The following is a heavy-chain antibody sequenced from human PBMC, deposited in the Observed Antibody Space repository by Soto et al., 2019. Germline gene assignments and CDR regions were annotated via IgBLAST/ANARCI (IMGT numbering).Heavy chain of an antibody. CDR3: ASGKIRGLDAFDI. Sequence: GGSLRLSCAASGFTFSSYAMHWVRQAPGKGLEWVAVISYDGSNKYYADSVKGRFTISRDKSKNTLYLQMNSLRAEDTAVYYCASGKIRGLDAFDIWGQGTMVTVSS. J-gene: IGHJ3*02. CDR2: ISYDGSNK. V-gene: IGHV3-30*04. D-gene: IGHD3-16*01. CDR1: GFTFSSYA.